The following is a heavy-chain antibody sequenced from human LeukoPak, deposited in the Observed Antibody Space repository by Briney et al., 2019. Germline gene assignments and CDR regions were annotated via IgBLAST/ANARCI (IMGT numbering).Heavy chain of an antibody. CDR1: GGSISSGSYY. D-gene: IGHD3-10*01. CDR3: AREGSDYYGSGSMDY. J-gene: IGHJ4*02. CDR2: IYSSGST. V-gene: IGHV4-61*02. Sequence: SQTLSLTCTVSGGSISSGSYYWNWIRQPAGKGLEWIGRIYSSGSTNYNPSLKSRVTMSVDTSKNQFSLKLSSVTAADTAVYYCAREGSDYYGSGSMDYWGQGTLVTVSS.